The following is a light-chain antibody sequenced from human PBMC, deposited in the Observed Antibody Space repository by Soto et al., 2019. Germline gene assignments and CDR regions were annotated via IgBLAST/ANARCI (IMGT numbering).Light chain of an antibody. CDR1: QSISNN. CDR3: QQYDDWRVT. CDR2: GVS. J-gene: IGKJ1*01. V-gene: IGKV3-15*01. Sequence: ETVMTQSPDTLSVSPGERVTLSCRASQSISNNLAWYQQKPGQAPRLLIYGVSTRATGVPARFSGSGSGTEFRLTISGLQPEDFAVYYCQQYDDWRVTFAQGTQVEV.